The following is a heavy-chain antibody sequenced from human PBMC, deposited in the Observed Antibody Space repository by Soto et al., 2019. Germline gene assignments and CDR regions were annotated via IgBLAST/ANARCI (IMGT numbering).Heavy chain of an antibody. V-gene: IGHV1-3*01. CDR1: GYIFTNYN. J-gene: IGHJ6*02. D-gene: IGHD2-21*01. CDR2: INVGNGNT. Sequence: ASVKVSCKASGYIFTNYNIHWVRQAPGQRLEWMGWINVGNGNTKYSERFQGRATNTRDTSASTAFMELSSLTSEDTGVYYCARDLVLWAVCGQGTTVPVSS. CDR3: ARDLVLWAV.